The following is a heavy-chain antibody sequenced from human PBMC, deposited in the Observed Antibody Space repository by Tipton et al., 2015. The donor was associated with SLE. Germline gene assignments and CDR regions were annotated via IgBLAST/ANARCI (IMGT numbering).Heavy chain of an antibody. Sequence: SLRLSCAASGFTFSSYSMNWVRQAPGKGLEWVSSISSSSSYIYYADSVKGRFTIPRDNAKNSLYLQMNSLRAEDTAVYYCARESGTKGENRFDPWGQGTLVTVSS. V-gene: IGHV3-21*03. CDR1: GFTFSSYS. CDR3: ARESGTKGENRFDP. D-gene: IGHD1-7*01. J-gene: IGHJ5*02. CDR2: ISSSSSYI.